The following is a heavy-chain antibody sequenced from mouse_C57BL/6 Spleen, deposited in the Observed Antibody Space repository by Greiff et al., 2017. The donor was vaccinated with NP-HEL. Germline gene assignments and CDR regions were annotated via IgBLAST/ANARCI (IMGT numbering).Heavy chain of an antibody. Sequence: EVQLQQSGPELVKPGASVKMSCKASGYTFTDYNMHWVKQSHGKSLEWIGYINPNNGGTSYNQKFKGKATLTVNKSSSTAYMELRSLTSEDAAVYYCARSGYSPRFAYWGQGTLVTVSA. CDR2: INPNNGGT. CDR1: GYTFTDYN. V-gene: IGHV1-22*01. J-gene: IGHJ3*01. CDR3: ARSGYSPRFAY. D-gene: IGHD2-12*01.